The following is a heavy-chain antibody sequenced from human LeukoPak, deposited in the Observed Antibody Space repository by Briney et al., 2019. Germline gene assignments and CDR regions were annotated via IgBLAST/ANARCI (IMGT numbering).Heavy chain of an antibody. CDR3: ARGRLRSAYFDY. D-gene: IGHD3-3*01. CDR1: GGSISSSSYY. J-gene: IGHJ4*02. Sequence: SETLSLTCTVSGGSISSSSYYWGWIRQPPGKGLEWIGSIYYSGSTYYNPSLKSRVTISVDTSKNQFSLKLSSVTAADTAVYYCARGRLRSAYFDYWGQGTLVTVSS. V-gene: IGHV4-39*07. CDR2: IYYSGST.